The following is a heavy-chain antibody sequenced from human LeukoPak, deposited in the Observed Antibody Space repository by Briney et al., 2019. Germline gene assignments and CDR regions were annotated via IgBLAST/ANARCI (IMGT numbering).Heavy chain of an antibody. Sequence: GGSLGLSCAASGFTFSSYAMSWVRQAPGKGLEWVSAISGSGGSTYYADSVKGRFTISRDNSKNTLYLQMNSLRAEDTVVYYCAKDTDLAVAGQSFDYWGQGTLVTVSS. CDR2: ISGSGGST. CDR3: AKDTDLAVAGQSFDY. CDR1: GFTFSSYA. D-gene: IGHD6-19*01. V-gene: IGHV3-23*01. J-gene: IGHJ4*02.